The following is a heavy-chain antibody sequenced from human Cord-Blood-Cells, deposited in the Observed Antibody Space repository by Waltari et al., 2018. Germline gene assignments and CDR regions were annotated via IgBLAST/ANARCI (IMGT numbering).Heavy chain of an antibody. V-gene: IGHV4-39*01. D-gene: IGHD3-10*01. J-gene: IGHJ5*02. CDR3: ARVGGSGSYYNWFDP. CDR1: GGSISSSSYY. CDR2: IYYSGST. Sequence: QLQLQESGPGLVKPSETLSLTCTVSGGSISSSSYYWGWIRPPPGKGLEWIGGIYYSGSTYYNPSRKSRVTISVDTSKNQFSLKLSSVTAADTAVYYCARVGGSGSYYNWFDPWGQGTLVTVSS.